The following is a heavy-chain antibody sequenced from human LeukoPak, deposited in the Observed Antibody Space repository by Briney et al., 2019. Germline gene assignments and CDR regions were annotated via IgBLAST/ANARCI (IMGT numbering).Heavy chain of an antibody. Sequence: GESLQISCQGSGYSFTSYWIGWVRQVPGKGLEWMGIIYPGDSDTRYSPSFQGQVTISADKSISTAYLQWSSLKASDTAMYYCARQGGYGDYANWFDPWGQGTLVTVSS. J-gene: IGHJ5*02. CDR3: ARQGGYGDYANWFDP. CDR2: IYPGDSDT. V-gene: IGHV5-51*01. CDR1: GYSFTSYW. D-gene: IGHD4-17*01.